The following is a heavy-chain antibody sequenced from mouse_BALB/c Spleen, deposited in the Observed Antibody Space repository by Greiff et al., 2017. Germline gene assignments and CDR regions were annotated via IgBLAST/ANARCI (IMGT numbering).Heavy chain of an antibody. J-gene: IGHJ4*01. Sequence: VQLQQSGAELVRPGSSVKISCKASGYAFSSYWMNWVKQRPGQGLEWIGQIYPGDGDTNYNGKFKGKATLTADKSSSTAYMQLSSLTSEDSAVYFCAREGAYGNYDYAMDYWGQGTSVTVSS. V-gene: IGHV1-80*01. D-gene: IGHD2-1*01. CDR3: AREGAYGNYDYAMDY. CDR1: GYAFSSYW. CDR2: IYPGDGDT.